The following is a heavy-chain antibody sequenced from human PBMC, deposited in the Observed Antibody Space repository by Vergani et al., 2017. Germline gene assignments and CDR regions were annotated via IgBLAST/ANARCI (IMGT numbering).Heavy chain of an antibody. CDR3: ATPSWEDCSSTSCYYDAFDI. D-gene: IGHD2-2*01. Sequence: QVQLVQSGAEVKKPGASVKVSCKASGYTFTSYYMHWVRQAPGQGLEWMGIINPSGGSTSYAQKFQGRVTMTRDTSTSTVYMELSSLRSEDTAVYYCATPSWEDCSSTSCYYDAFDIWGQGTMVTVSS. J-gene: IGHJ3*02. CDR2: INPSGGST. CDR1: GYTFTSYY. V-gene: IGHV1-46*01.